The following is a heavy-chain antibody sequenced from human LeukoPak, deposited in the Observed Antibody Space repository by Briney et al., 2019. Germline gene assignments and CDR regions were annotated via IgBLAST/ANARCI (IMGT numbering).Heavy chain of an antibody. J-gene: IGHJ4*02. Sequence: GGSLRLSRVVSGFTFSAYSMNWVRQAPGKGLEWVSYIRSSSSGIYYADSVKGRFTISRDNAKSSLYLQMNSLRDEDTAVYYCARDYSYGFDYWGQGTLVTVSS. CDR2: IRSSSSGI. D-gene: IGHD5-18*01. CDR1: GFTFSAYS. CDR3: ARDYSYGFDY. V-gene: IGHV3-48*02.